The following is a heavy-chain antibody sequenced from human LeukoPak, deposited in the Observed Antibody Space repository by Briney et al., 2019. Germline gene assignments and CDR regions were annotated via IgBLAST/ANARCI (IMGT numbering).Heavy chain of an antibody. V-gene: IGHV1-3*01. Sequence: KFQGRVTITRATSASTAYMELSSLRYEDTAVYYCARDPRYSSGWPFDYWGQGTLVTVSS. CDR3: ARDPRYSSGWPFDY. D-gene: IGHD6-19*01. J-gene: IGHJ4*02.